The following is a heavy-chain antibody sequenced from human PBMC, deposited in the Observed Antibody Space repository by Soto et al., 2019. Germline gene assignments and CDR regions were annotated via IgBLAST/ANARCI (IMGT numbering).Heavy chain of an antibody. D-gene: IGHD3-10*01. CDR1: GYTLTELS. J-gene: IGHJ4*02. CDR3: AHYGSGSYYNSRQFDY. CDR2: FDPEDGET. V-gene: IGHV1-24*01. Sequence: GASVKVSCKVSGYTLTELSMHWVRQALGEGLEWMGGFDPEDGETIYAQKFQGRVTMTEDTSTDTAYMELSSLRSEDTAVYYCAHYGSGSYYNSRQFDYWGQGTLVTVSS.